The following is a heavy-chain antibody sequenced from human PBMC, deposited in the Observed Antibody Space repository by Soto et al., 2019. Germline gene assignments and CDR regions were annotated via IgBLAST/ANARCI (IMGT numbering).Heavy chain of an antibody. CDR1: GFNFDNSY. J-gene: IGHJ4*02. CDR3: SKNNVAPAFVGFEY. CDR2: LYGGGQT. D-gene: IGHD2-2*01. Sequence: GGSLRLSCAVSGFNFDNSYMSWVRQAPGKGLEWVSILYGGGQTYYTESVRGRFTISRDISKNTLDLQMNRLTADDTAAYYCSKNNVAPAFVGFEYWGQGTLVTVSS. V-gene: IGHV3-53*01.